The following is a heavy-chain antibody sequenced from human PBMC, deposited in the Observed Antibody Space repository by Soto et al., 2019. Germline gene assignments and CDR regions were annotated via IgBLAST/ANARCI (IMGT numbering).Heavy chain of an antibody. CDR3: ARGYCTATICDPWFDP. D-gene: IGHD2-8*02. CDR2: IYPGDSDT. V-gene: IGHV5-51*01. J-gene: IGHJ5*02. Sequence: GESLKISCQGSGYAFSIYWIAWVRQMPGKGLEWMGIIYPGDSDTRYSPSFQGQVTISVDKSITTAYLQWSSLKASDTAMYYCARGYCTATICDPWFDPWGPGTLVTVSS. CDR1: GYAFSIYW.